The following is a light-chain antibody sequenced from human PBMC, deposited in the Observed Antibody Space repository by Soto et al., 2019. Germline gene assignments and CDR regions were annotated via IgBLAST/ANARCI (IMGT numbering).Light chain of an antibody. CDR1: QSVSSSY. J-gene: IGKJ2*01. CDR3: QQYDNSMYT. Sequence: EIVLTQSPGTLSLSPGERATLSCRASQSVSSSYLAWYQQKPGQAPRLLIYAASTRATGIPDRFSGSGSGTEVTLTISSLEPEDFAVYYCQQYDNSMYTFGQGTKLEIK. V-gene: IGKV3-20*01. CDR2: AAS.